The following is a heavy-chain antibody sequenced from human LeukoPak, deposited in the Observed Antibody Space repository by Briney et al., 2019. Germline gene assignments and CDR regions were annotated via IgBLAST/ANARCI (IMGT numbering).Heavy chain of an antibody. CDR3: ARSYGDYAYYGMDV. J-gene: IGHJ6*02. CDR2: ISSSGSTI. V-gene: IGHV3-11*01. Sequence: GGSLRLSCAASGFTFSDYYMSWIRQAPGKGLEWVSYISSSGSTIYYADSVKGRFTISRDNAKNSLYLQMNSLGAEDTAVYYCARSYGDYAYYGMDVWGQGTTVTVSS. CDR1: GFTFSDYY. D-gene: IGHD4-17*01.